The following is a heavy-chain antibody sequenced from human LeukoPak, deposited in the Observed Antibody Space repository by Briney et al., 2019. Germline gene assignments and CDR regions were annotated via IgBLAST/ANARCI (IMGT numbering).Heavy chain of an antibody. J-gene: IGHJ4*02. Sequence: GGSLRLPCAASGFTVSSNYMTWVRQAPGKGLEWVSVIYSGGSTYYADSVKGRFTISRDNSKNTLYLQMNSLRAEDTAVYYCARVLWELLGRGGSYYFDYWGQGTLVTVSS. CDR3: ARVLWELLGRGGSYYFDY. CDR2: IYSGGST. D-gene: IGHD1-26*01. CDR1: GFTVSSNY. V-gene: IGHV3-53*01.